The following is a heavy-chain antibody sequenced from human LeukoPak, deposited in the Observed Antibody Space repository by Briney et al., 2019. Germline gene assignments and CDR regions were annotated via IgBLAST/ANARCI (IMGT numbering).Heavy chain of an antibody. CDR3: ARVAAGYYSRAFDF. CDR1: GDSIDSYY. V-gene: IGHV4-59*01. J-gene: IGHJ3*01. Sequence: SETLSLTCTVSGDSIDSYYWTWIRQPPGKGLEWIGYIYYSGSTDYNPSLKSRVTLSVDTSKNQFSLKLSSVTAADTAVYYCARVAAGYYSRAFDFWGQGTMVTVSS. CDR2: IYYSGST. D-gene: IGHD3-9*01.